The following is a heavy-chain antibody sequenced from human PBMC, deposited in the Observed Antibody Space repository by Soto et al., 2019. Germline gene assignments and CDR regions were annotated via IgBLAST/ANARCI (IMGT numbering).Heavy chain of an antibody. V-gene: IGHV4-31*03. D-gene: IGHD1-7*01. CDR2: IFNSGST. CDR1: GGSISSGGFY. Sequence: SETLSLTCTVSGGSISSGGFYWSWIRQHPGKGLDWIGYIFNSGSTHYNPSLKSRVTMSVDTSKNQFSLRLNSVTAADTAVYYCARTGTTSAGHFDYWGQGTLVTVLL. J-gene: IGHJ4*02. CDR3: ARTGTTSAGHFDY.